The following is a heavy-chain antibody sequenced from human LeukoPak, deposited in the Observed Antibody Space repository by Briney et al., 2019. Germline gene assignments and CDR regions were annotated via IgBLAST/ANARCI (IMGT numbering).Heavy chain of an antibody. CDR3: ARDQSRYSSSSVYYGMDV. J-gene: IGHJ6*02. V-gene: IGHV3-53*01. CDR1: GLTVSSNY. D-gene: IGHD6-6*01. CDR2: IYSGGST. Sequence: GGSLRLSCAASGLTVSSNYMSWVRQAPGKGLEWVSVIYSGGSTYYADSVKGRFTISRDNSKNTPYLQMNSLRAEDTAVYYCARDQSRYSSSSVYYGMDVWGQGATVTVSS.